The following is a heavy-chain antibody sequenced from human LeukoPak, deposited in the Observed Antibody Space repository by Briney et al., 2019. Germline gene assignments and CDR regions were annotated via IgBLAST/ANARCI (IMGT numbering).Heavy chain of an antibody. D-gene: IGHD2-15*01. CDR3: AREIRETVVTRHYYYGIDV. CDR1: GFTFSTYD. J-gene: IGHJ6*02. V-gene: IGHV3-13*01. CDR2: IGTGDDT. Sequence: PGGSLRLSCAASGFTFSTYDMHWARQVTGKGLEWVSAIGTGDDTYYLGSVKGRFTISRENAKNVMYLQMSSLRAEDTAVYYCAREIRETVVTRHYYYGIDVWGQGTTVTVSS.